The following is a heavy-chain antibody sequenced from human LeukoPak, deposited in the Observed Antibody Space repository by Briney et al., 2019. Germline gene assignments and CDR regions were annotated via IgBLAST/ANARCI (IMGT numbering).Heavy chain of an antibody. CDR3: ARDLGELGFDY. J-gene: IGHJ4*02. Sequence: AGGSLRLSCAASGFTFSSYSMNWVRQAPGKGLEWVSSISSSSSYIYYADSVKDRFTISRDNAKNSLYLQMDSLRAEDTAVYYCARDLGELGFDYWGQGTLVTVSS. CDR1: GFTFSSYS. D-gene: IGHD2-21*01. V-gene: IGHV3-21*01. CDR2: ISSSSSYI.